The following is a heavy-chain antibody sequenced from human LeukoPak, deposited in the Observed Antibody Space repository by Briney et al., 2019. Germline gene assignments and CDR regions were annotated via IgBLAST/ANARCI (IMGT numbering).Heavy chain of an antibody. V-gene: IGHV4-61*01. Sequence: SETLSLTCTVSGGSVSSGSYFWSWIRQPPGKGLEWIGYIYYSGNSNYNPSLKSRVTISVDTSKNQFSLKLNSVTAADTAVYYCAKDLTPHWFDPWGQGTLVTVSS. CDR2: IYYSGNS. CDR3: AKDLTPHWFDP. J-gene: IGHJ5*02. CDR1: GGSVSSGSYF. D-gene: IGHD2-15*01.